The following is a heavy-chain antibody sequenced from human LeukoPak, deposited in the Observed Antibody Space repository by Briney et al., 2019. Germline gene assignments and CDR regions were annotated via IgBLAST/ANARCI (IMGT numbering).Heavy chain of an antibody. Sequence: GGSLRLSCAASGFTFSSYSMNWVRQAPGKGLEWVSYISSSSSTIYYADSVKGRFTISRDNAKNSLYLQINSLRAEDTAVYYCARDILWFGQRREGAFDIWGQGTMVTVSS. D-gene: IGHD3-10*01. CDR3: ARDILWFGQRREGAFDI. CDR1: GFTFSSYS. V-gene: IGHV3-48*04. J-gene: IGHJ3*02. CDR2: ISSSSSTI.